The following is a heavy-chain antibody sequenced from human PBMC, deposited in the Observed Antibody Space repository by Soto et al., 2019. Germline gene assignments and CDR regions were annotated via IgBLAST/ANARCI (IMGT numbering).Heavy chain of an antibody. D-gene: IGHD1-26*01. CDR3: TRRRGSYERLNDC. J-gene: IGHJ4*02. V-gene: IGHV3-73*02. CDR1: GFTFSGSA. Sequence: EVQLVESGGGLVQPGGSLKLSCAASGFTFSGSAMHWVRQASGKGLEWVGRIRSKANSYATAYAASVKGRFTISRDDSKNRAYLQMNSLKTEDTAVYYCTRRRGSYERLNDCWGQGTLVTVSS. CDR2: IRSKANSYAT.